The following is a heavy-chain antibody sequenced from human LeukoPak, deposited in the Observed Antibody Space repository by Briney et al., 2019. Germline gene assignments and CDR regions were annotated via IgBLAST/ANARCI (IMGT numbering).Heavy chain of an antibody. CDR1: GFTFSNYG. D-gene: IGHD5-18*01. CDR3: ARDGYSFGHDFDY. CDR2: ISSSSSYI. V-gene: IGHV3-21*01. Sequence: PGGSLRLSCAASGFTFSNYGMSWVRQAPGKGLEWVSSISSSSSYIYYADSVKGRFTISRDNAKNTLYLQMNSLRAEDTAVYYCARDGYSFGHDFDYWGQGTLVTVSS. J-gene: IGHJ4*02.